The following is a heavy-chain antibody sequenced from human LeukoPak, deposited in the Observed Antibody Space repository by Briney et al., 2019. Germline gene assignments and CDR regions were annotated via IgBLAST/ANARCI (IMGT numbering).Heavy chain of an antibody. Sequence: PGGSLRLSCAASGFTVSSNYMSWVRQAPRKGLEWVSVIYSGGSTYYADSVKGRFTISRDNSKNTLYLQMNSLRAEDTAVYYCAREGLNYDILTGYWNGGFDYWGQGTLVTVSS. J-gene: IGHJ4*02. D-gene: IGHD3-9*01. V-gene: IGHV3-53*01. CDR2: IYSGGST. CDR1: GFTVSSNY. CDR3: AREGLNYDILTGYWNGGFDY.